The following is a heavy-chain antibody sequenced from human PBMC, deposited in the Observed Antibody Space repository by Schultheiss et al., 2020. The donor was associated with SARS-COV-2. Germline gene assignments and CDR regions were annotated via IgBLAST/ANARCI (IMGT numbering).Heavy chain of an antibody. D-gene: IGHD5-24*01. CDR3: ARDRDGYNPSSGMDV. V-gene: IGHV1-3*01. Sequence: ASVKVSCKASGYTFTSYAMHWVRQAPGQRLEWMGWINAGNGNTNYAQKLQGRVTMTTDTSTSTAYMELRSLRSDDTAVYYCARDRDGYNPSSGMDVWGQGTTVTVSS. J-gene: IGHJ6*02. CDR2: INAGNGNT. CDR1: GYTFTSYA.